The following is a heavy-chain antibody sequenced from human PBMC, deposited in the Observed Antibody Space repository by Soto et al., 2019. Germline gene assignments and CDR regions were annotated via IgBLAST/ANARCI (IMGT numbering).Heavy chain of an antibody. CDR1: GGSIINRGYY. Sequence: LEPQCLTYTVSGGSIINRGYYRSWKRQPPGKGLEWIGSIYYNGNANYNPPLKSRVARSVDRSQHQXSLNLNSXPAAGKGLEWIGSIYYSGNDYYNPSLKSRVAVSVDTSKNQFALKVTAVPATDTAVYYCARHKDTSSRYTVPAFWGQGTLVPGSS. V-gene: IGHV4-39*01. D-gene: IGHD1-26*01. CDR2: IYYNGNA. J-gene: IGHJ4*02. CDR3: GSIYYSGNDYYNPSLKSRVAVSVDTSKNQFALKVTAVPATDTAVYYCARHKDTSSRYTVPAF.